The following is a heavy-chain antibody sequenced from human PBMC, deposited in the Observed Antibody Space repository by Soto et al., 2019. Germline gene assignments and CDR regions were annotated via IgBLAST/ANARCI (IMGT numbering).Heavy chain of an antibody. CDR2: IYYSGST. D-gene: IGHD2-8*01. CDR3: ARLSQFCTNGICYNGGWEK. J-gene: IGHJ4*02. Sequence: PSETLSLTCTFSGGSISSYYWSWIRQPPGKGLGWIGYIYYSGSTNYNPSLKSRVTISVDTSKNQFSLKLSSVTAADTAVYYCARLSQFCTNGICYNGGWEKWGQGTLVTVYS. V-gene: IGHV4-59*08. CDR1: GGSISSYY.